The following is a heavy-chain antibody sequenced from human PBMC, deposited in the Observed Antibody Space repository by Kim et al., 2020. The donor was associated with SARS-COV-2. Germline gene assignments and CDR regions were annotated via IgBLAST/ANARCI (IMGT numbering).Heavy chain of an antibody. V-gene: IGHV3-13*01. D-gene: IGHD5-12*01. CDR2: IGLVGDT. J-gene: IGHJ4*02. CDR1: GFTFSNYD. Sequence: GGSLRLSCVASGFTFSNYDMHWVRQGTGKGLEWVSGIGLVGDTYYPGSVKGRFTISRENAKNSLYLHINRLRAGDTAVYYCARQSAYGRYFDYWGQGTLVTVSS. CDR3: ARQSAYGRYFDY.